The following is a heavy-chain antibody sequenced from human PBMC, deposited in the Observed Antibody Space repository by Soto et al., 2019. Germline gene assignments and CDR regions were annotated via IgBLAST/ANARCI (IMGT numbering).Heavy chain of an antibody. Sequence: SETLSLTCTVSGGSLSSYYWGWIRQPPGKGLEWIGSIYYSGSTYYNPSLKSRVTISVDTSKNQFSLKLSSVTAADTAVYYCAGETTVTTTFDYWGQGTLVTVSS. CDR3: AGETTVTTTFDY. J-gene: IGHJ4*02. CDR2: IYYSGST. CDR1: GGSLSSYY. V-gene: IGHV4-39*01. D-gene: IGHD4-17*01.